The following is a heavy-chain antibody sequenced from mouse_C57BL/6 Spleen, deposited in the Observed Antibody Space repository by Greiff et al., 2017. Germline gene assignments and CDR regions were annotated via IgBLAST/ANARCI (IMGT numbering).Heavy chain of an antibody. Sequence: VQRVESGAELVRPGASVTLSCKASGYTFTDYEMHWVKQTPVHGLEWIGAIDPETGGTAYNQKFKGKAILTADKSSSTAYMELRSLTSEDSAVYYGTRLRGSTPFAYWGQGTLVTVSA. J-gene: IGHJ3*01. CDR1: GYTFTDYE. D-gene: IGHD1-1*01. CDR2: IDPETGGT. CDR3: TRLRGSTPFAY. V-gene: IGHV1-15*01.